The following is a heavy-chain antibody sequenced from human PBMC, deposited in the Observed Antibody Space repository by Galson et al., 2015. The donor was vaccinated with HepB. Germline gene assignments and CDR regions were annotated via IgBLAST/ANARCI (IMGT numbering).Heavy chain of an antibody. J-gene: IGHJ6*02. Sequence: SLRLSCAASGFTFTTYWMTWVRQAPGKGLEWVANIKQDGSEKYYVDSVKGRFTISRDNAKNSLYLQMNSLRAEDTAVYYCVRGGGYEYRYYYYYGMDVWGQGTTVTVSS. V-gene: IGHV3-7*03. D-gene: IGHD5-12*01. CDR2: IKQDGSEK. CDR3: VRGGGYEYRYYYYYGMDV. CDR1: GFTFTTYW.